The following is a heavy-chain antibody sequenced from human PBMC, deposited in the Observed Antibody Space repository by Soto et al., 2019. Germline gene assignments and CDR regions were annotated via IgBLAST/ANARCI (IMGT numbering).Heavy chain of an antibody. J-gene: IGHJ6*02. Sequence: SLRLSCAASGFTVSSNYMSWVRQAPGKGLEWISIIYSAGNTYYADSVKGRFTISRDNSKNTLYLQMNILGAEDTAVYYCARDFVVGVPNINYYYGMDVWGQGTTVTFSS. CDR2: IYSAGNT. CDR3: ARDFVVGVPNINYYYGMDV. CDR1: GFTVSSNY. V-gene: IGHV3-66*01. D-gene: IGHD1-26*01.